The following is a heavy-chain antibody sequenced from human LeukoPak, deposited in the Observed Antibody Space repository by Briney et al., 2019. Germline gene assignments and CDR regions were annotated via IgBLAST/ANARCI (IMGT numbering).Heavy chain of an antibody. CDR1: GGSFSGYY. Sequence: KPSETLSLTCAVYGGSFSGYYWSWIRQPPGKGLEWIGEINHSGSTNYNPSLKSRVTISVDTSKNQFSLKLSSVTAADTAVYYCARSNTPGIAVADTGFDYWGQGTLVTVSS. CDR2: INHSGST. V-gene: IGHV4-34*01. CDR3: ARSNTPGIAVADTGFDY. D-gene: IGHD6-19*01. J-gene: IGHJ4*02.